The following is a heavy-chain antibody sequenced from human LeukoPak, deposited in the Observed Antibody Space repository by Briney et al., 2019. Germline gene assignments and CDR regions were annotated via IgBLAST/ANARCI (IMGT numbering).Heavy chain of an antibody. V-gene: IGHV1-2*02. CDR1: GYTFTGYY. J-gene: IGHJ4*02. CDR3: ARDLSYSSSPFGY. CDR2: INPHSGGT. D-gene: IGHD6-6*01. Sequence: ASVKVSCKASGYTFTGYYIHWVRQAPGQGLEWMGWINPHSGGTNYAQKFQGGVTMTRDTSITTAYMELSSLKAEDTAVYYCARDLSYSSSPFGYWGQGTLVTVSS.